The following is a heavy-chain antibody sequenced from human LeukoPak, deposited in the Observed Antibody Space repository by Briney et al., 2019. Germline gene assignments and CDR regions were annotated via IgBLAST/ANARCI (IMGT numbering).Heavy chain of an antibody. CDR2: IYYSGST. CDR1: GGSISSSSYY. Sequence: SETLSLTCTVSGGSISSSSYYWGWIRQPPGKGLEWIGGIYYSGSTYYNPSLKSRVTISVDTSKNQFSLKLSSVTAADTAVYYCARRGRLYDILTGYLSNYYYYMDVWGKGTTVTVSS. V-gene: IGHV4-39*01. CDR3: ARRGRLYDILTGYLSNYYYYMDV. J-gene: IGHJ6*03. D-gene: IGHD3-9*01.